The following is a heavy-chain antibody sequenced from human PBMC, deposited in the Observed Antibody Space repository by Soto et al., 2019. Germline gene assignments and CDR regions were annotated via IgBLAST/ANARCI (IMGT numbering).Heavy chain of an antibody. Sequence: EVQLLESGGGLVQPGGSLRLSCAASGFTFSNYAMSWVRQAPGKGLEWVSAISGSGGSTYYADSVQGRFTISRDNSKNTLYLQMNSLRVEDTAIYYCAKKATIQLGYCSGGSCKIDYWGQGTLVTVSS. D-gene: IGHD2-15*01. V-gene: IGHV3-23*01. CDR3: AKKATIQLGYCSGGSCKIDY. J-gene: IGHJ4*02. CDR1: GFTFSNYA. CDR2: ISGSGGST.